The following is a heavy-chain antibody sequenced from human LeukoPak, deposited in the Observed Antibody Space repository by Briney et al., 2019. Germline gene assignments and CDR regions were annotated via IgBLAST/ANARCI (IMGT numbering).Heavy chain of an antibody. CDR1: GFTFSNYW. D-gene: IGHD3-10*01. V-gene: IGHV3-7*03. J-gene: IGHJ4*02. Sequence: GGSLRLSCAASGFTFSNYWMSWVRQAPGKGLEWVANIKQDESEKYYVDSVKGRFTISRDNAKNSLYLQMNSLRAEDTAVYYCARAYGSDVFDYWGQGTLVTVSS. CDR2: IKQDESEK. CDR3: ARAYGSDVFDY.